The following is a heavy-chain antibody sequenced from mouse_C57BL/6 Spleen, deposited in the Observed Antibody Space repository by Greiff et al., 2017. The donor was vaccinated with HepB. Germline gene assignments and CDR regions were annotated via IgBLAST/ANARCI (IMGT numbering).Heavy chain of an antibody. CDR2: IHPNSGST. CDR1: GYTFTSYW. V-gene: IGHV1-64*01. D-gene: IGHD4-1*01. CDR3: ARGDWDAMDY. Sequence: QVQLQQPGAELVKPGASVKLSCKASGYTFTSYWMHWVKQRPGQGLEWIGMIHPNSGSTNYNEKFKSKATLTVDKSSSTAYMQLSILTSEDSAVYYCARGDWDAMDYWGQGTSVTVSS. J-gene: IGHJ4*01.